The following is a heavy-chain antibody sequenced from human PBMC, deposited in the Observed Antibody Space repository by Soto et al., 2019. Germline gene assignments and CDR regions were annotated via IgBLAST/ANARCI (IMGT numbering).Heavy chain of an antibody. CDR2: ISGDRSYI. CDR3: VRDLSAYNWFDL. V-gene: IGHV3-21*01. J-gene: IGHJ5*01. CDR1: GFYFVSYT. Sequence: ESVGGPVKSGGSLRLSCAASGFYFVSYTMNWVRQAPGKGLEWVSSISGDRSYIYYADSVKGRFTISRDNAKNSLFLQMNSLRVEDTAVYYCVRDLSAYNWFDLWGPGTLVTVSS.